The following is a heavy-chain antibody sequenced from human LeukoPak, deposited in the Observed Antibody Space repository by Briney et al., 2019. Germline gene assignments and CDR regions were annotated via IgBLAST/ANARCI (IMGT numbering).Heavy chain of an antibody. CDR1: GYIFTGNY. J-gene: IGHJ4*02. D-gene: IGHD3-22*01. Sequence: ASVKVSCRASGYIFTGNYMHWVRQAPGQGLEWMGWINPNSGGTNYAQKFQGRVTMTRDTSISTAYMELSRLRSDDTAVYYYARTTYYDNSEGFDYWGQGTLVTVSS. CDR2: INPNSGGT. CDR3: ARTTYYDNSEGFDY. V-gene: IGHV1-2*02.